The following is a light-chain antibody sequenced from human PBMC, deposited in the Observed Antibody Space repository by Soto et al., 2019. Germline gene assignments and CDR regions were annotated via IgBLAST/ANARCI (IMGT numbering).Light chain of an antibody. V-gene: IGKV1-5*01. Sequence: DIQLTQSPPTLPASAGDRVTITCRASQDISRWLAWYQQKKGKAPELLIYDASTLQDGVPSRFSGTGSGTDCSLTISSLQPEDSETYYCQQSYSFPRTFGQGTKVDIK. J-gene: IGKJ1*01. CDR2: DAS. CDR3: QQSYSFPRT. CDR1: QDISRW.